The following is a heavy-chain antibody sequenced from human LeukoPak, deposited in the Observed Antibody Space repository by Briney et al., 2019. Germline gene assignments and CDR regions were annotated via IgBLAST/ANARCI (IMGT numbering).Heavy chain of an antibody. V-gene: IGHV3-23*01. CDR3: AKGGYTTCFDP. D-gene: IGHD2-15*01. CDR2: IRSNGRDT. CDR1: GFTLSEYS. J-gene: IGHJ5*02. Sequence: GGSLRLSCAASGFTLSEYSMSWVRQAPGKGLEWVSNIRSNGRDTYYTDSVKGRFTISRDNSKNTLYLEMNSLRAEDTAVYYCAKGGYTTCFDPWGQGTLVTVSS.